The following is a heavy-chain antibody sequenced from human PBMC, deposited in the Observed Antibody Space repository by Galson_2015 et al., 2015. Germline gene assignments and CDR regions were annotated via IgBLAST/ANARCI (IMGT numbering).Heavy chain of an antibody. V-gene: IGHV2-5*01. D-gene: IGHD3-16*01. CDR3: AHSTSGYDYVWGSTFDY. CDR2: IYWNNDK. Sequence: WLALIYWNNDKRYSPSLKSRLTITKDTSKNQVVLTMTNMDPVDTATYYCAHSTSGYDYVWGSTFDYWGQGTLVTVSS. J-gene: IGHJ4*02.